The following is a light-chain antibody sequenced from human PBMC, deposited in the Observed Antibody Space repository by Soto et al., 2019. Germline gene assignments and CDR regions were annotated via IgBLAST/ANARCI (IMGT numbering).Light chain of an antibody. CDR1: QGIRSV. V-gene: IGKV1-6*01. CDR3: LQHYNNPFT. Sequence: AIQMTQSPSSLSASVGDRVTITCRASQGIRSVVGWYQQKPGKAPKLLIYAASSLQSGVPSRFSGSGSGTDFTLPISSLQPEDFATYYCLQHYNNPFTSGPVNNVDI. CDR2: AAS. J-gene: IGKJ3*01.